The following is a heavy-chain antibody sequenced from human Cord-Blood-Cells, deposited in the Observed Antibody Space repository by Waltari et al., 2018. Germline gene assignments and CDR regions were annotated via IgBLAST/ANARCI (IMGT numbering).Heavy chain of an antibody. J-gene: IGHJ6*02. CDR3: ARDSSSSWYYYYYGMDV. V-gene: IGHV3-21*01. D-gene: IGHD6-13*01. CDR1: GFTFSSYG. CDR2: ISSSSSYI. Sequence: EVQLVESGGGLVKPGGSRRLSCAASGFTFSSYGMTWSRQAPGKGLELVSSISSSSSYIYYADSVKGRFTISRDNAKNSLYLQMNSLRAEDTAVYYCARDSSSSWYYYYYGMDVWGQGTTVTVSS.